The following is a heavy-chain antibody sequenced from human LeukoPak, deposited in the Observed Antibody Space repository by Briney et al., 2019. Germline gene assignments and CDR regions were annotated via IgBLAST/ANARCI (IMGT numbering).Heavy chain of an antibody. Sequence: ASVKVSCKASGGTFSSYAISWVRQAPGQGLEWMGWISAYNGNTNYAQKLQGRVTMTTDTSTSTAYMELRSLGSDDTAVYYCARDAFSSSWYPDWFDPWGQGTLVTVSS. CDR3: ARDAFSSSWYPDWFDP. V-gene: IGHV1-18*01. CDR1: GGTFSSYA. J-gene: IGHJ5*02. D-gene: IGHD6-13*01. CDR2: ISAYNGNT.